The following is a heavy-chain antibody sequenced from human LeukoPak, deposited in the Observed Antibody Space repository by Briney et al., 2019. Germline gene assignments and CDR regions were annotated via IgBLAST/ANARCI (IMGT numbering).Heavy chain of an antibody. J-gene: IGHJ4*02. CDR1: GFTVSSNY. CDR3: ASLGDTAMAIDDY. Sequence: PGGSLRLSCAVSGFTVSSNYMSWVRQAPGKGLEWVSVIYSGGSTYYADSVKGRFTISRDNSKNTLYLQMNSLRAEDTAVYYCASLGDTAMAIDDYWGQGTLVTVSS. D-gene: IGHD5-18*01. CDR2: IYSGGST. V-gene: IGHV3-66*01.